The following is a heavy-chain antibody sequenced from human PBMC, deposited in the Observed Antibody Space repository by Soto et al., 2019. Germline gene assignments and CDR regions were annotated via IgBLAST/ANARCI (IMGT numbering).Heavy chain of an antibody. CDR2: ISGSGGST. CDR1: GFTFSNYA. D-gene: IGHD3-22*01. CDR3: ARGYYDSSGYYWVFDY. Sequence: PGGSLRLSCAASGFTFSNYAVTWVRQAPGKGLEWVSTISGSGGSTYYADSVKGRFTISRDNAKNSLYLQMNSLRAEDTAVYYCARGYYDSSGYYWVFDYWGQGTLVTVSS. V-gene: IGHV3-23*01. J-gene: IGHJ4*02.